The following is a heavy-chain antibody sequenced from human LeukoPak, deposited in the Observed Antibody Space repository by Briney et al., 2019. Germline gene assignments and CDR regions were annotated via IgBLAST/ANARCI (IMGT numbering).Heavy chain of an antibody. D-gene: IGHD6-13*01. V-gene: IGHV4-39*01. CDR1: GGSIISSSYY. CDR3: ARHGGSGSWYGPIDY. CDR2: IYYSGST. J-gene: IGHJ4*02. Sequence: PSETLSLTCTVSGGSIISSSYYWGWIRQPPGKGLEWIGSIYYSGSTYYSPSLQSRVTISADSSKNQFSLKLSSVTAADTAVYYCARHGGSGSWYGPIDYWGQGTLVTVSS.